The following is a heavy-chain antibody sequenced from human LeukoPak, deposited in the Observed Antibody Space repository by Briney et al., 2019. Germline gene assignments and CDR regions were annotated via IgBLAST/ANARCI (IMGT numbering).Heavy chain of an antibody. CDR2: ISYDESNK. V-gene: IGHV3-30*04. CDR3: ATAIVVVPAAIAYYYGMDV. J-gene: IGHJ6*02. CDR1: GFTFSSYA. Sequence: GRSLRLSCAASGFTFSSYAMHWVRQAPGKGLEWVAVISYDESNKYYADSVKGRFTISRDNSKNTLYLQMNSLRAEDTAVYYCATAIVVVPAAIAYYYGMDVWGQGTTVNVSS. D-gene: IGHD2-2*01.